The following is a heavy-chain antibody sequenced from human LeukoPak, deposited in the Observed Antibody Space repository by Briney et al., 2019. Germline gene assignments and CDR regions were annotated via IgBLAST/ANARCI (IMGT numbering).Heavy chain of an antibody. CDR3: ARDRYRANDY. V-gene: IGHV3-7*05. J-gene: IGHJ4*02. D-gene: IGHD1-14*01. CDR2: IKQDGSEK. CDR1: EFTFSNYW. Sequence: GGSLRLSCAASEFTFSNYWMSWVRQAPGKGLEWVANIKQDGSEKYYVDSMKGRFTISRDNAKNSLYLQMSSLRAEDTAVYYCARDRYRANDYWGQGTLVTVSS.